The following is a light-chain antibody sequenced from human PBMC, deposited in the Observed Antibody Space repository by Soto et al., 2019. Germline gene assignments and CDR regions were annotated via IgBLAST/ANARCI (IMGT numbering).Light chain of an antibody. V-gene: IGLV2-14*01. J-gene: IGLJ1*01. CDR1: STDVGRYNY. Sequence: QSALTQPASVSGSPGQSITISCTGTSTDVGRYNYVSWYQQHPGKAPKLMIYDVANRPSGVSNRFSGSKSGITASLTISGLQAEDEADYYCSSYTTSSTYVFGTGTNVTVL. CDR3: SSYTTSSTYV. CDR2: DVA.